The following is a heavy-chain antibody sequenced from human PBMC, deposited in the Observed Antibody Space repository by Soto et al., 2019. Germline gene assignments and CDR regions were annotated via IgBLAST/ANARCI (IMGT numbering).Heavy chain of an antibody. CDR3: ARLYYDFWSGYSVGGWFDP. V-gene: IGHV4-4*02. D-gene: IGHD3-3*01. Sequence: QVQLQESGPGLVKPSGTLSLTCAVSGGSISSSNWWSWVRQPPGKGLEWIGEIYHSGSTNYNPSLKSRVTISVDKSKNQFSLTLSSVTAADTAVYYCARLYYDFWSGYSVGGWFDPWGQGTLVTVSS. CDR1: GGSISSSNW. J-gene: IGHJ5*02. CDR2: IYHSGST.